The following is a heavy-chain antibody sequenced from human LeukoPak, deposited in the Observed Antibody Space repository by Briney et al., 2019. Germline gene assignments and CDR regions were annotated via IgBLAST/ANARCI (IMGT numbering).Heavy chain of an antibody. CDR2: IYYSGST. J-gene: IGHJ4*02. CDR3: AGGGGELLGINDY. CDR1: GGSISSYY. D-gene: IGHD1-26*01. Sequence: MASETLSLTCTVSGGSISSYYWSWIRQPPGKGLEWIGYIYYSGSTNYNPSLKSRVTISVDTSKNQFSLKLSSVTAADTAVYYCAGGGGELLGINDYWGQGTLVTVSS. V-gene: IGHV4-59*01.